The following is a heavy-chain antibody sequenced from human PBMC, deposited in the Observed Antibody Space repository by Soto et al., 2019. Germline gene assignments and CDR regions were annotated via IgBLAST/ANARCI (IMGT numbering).Heavy chain of an antibody. D-gene: IGHD3-10*01. CDR1: GFTFRTYA. J-gene: IGHJ6*02. CDR3: AKRGGATMVRGVINSYYYGMDV. Sequence: GGSLRLSCVASGFTFRTYAMSWVRQVPGKGLEWVSSISGGGDSTNYADSVKGRFSISRDHSKNTLYLQMDSLRAEDTAVYFCAKRGGATMVRGVINSYYYGMDVWGQGTTVTVSS. CDR2: ISGGGDST. V-gene: IGHV3-23*01.